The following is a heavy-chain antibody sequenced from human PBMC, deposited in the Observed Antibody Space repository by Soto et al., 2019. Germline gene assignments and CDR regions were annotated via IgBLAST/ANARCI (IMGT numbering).Heavy chain of an antibody. CDR2: TKYRSKWYT. J-gene: IGHJ4*02. CDR1: GDSVSSNIAA. Sequence: PSQTLSLTCAISGDSVSSNIAAWNWVRQSPSRGLEWLGRTKYRSKWYTDYATSVKSRISINPDTSKNQVSLQLNSVTPEDTAVYYCAREGSSTWTHYFDFWGQGILVTAPQ. D-gene: IGHD6-13*01. CDR3: AREGSSTWTHYFDF. V-gene: IGHV6-1*01.